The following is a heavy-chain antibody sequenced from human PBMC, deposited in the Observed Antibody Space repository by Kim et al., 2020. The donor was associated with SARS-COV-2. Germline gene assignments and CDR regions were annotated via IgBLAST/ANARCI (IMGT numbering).Heavy chain of an antibody. CDR1: GGSFSGYY. D-gene: IGHD3-3*01. J-gene: IGHJ4*01. V-gene: IGHV4-34*01. Sequence: SETLSLTCAVYGGSFSGYYWSWIRQPPGKGLEWIGEINHSGSTNYNPSLKSRVTISVDTSKNQFSLKLSSVTAADTAVYYCARRGMYYAFWSGYRGYYF. CDR2: INHSGST. CDR3: ARRGMYYAFWSGYRGYYF.